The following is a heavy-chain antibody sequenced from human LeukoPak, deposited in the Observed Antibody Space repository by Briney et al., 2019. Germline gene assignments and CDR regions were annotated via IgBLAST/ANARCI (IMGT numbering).Heavy chain of an antibody. Sequence: ASVTVSCKASGYTFTGYYMHWVRRAPGQGLEWMGWINPNSGGTNYAQKFQGRVTITRDTSISTAYMELSRLRSDDTAVYYCARDRSSGWYIDYWGQGTLVTVSS. CDR1: GYTFTGYY. CDR3: ARDRSSGWYIDY. J-gene: IGHJ4*02. CDR2: INPNSGGT. D-gene: IGHD6-19*01. V-gene: IGHV1-2*02.